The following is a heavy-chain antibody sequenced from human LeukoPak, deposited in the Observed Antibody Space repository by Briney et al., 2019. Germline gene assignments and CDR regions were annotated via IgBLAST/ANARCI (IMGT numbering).Heavy chain of an antibody. CDR1: GFTFSNYA. V-gene: IGHV3-23*01. CDR3: AKWGDYDVLTGYYVPDY. D-gene: IGHD3-9*01. Sequence: PGASLRLSCAASGFTFSNYAMSWVRQAPGKGLEWVSAILDSGGSTYYADSVKGRFTVSRDNSKSTLYLQMNSLRAEDTALYYCAKWGDYDVLTGYYVPDYWGQGTLVTVSS. J-gene: IGHJ4*02. CDR2: ILDSGGST.